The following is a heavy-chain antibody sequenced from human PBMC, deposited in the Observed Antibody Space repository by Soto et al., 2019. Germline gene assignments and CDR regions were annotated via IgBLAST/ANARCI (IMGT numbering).Heavy chain of an antibody. CDR2: ISGSGDTT. D-gene: IGHD5-12*01. J-gene: IGHJ5*02. CDR1: GFTFSDYG. V-gene: IGHV3-23*01. Sequence: EVQLLESGGGLVQPGGSLRLSCAASGFTFSDYGMNWVRQAPGKGLEWVSMISGSGDTTYYADSVKGRFTISRDNSKNTVDLQMNSLRDEDTAIYYCVRGKMREMATILRDKWFDPWGQGTLVTVSS. CDR3: VRGKMREMATILRDKWFDP.